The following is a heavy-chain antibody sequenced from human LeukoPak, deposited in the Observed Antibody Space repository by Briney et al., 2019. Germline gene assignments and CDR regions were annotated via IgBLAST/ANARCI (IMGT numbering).Heavy chain of an antibody. V-gene: IGHV3-48*02. Sequence: GGSLRLSCAASGFTFSTYAMSWVRQAPGKGLEWLSFISGSSRAIYYADSVKGRFIISRDNANNSLYLQMNSLRDEDTAVYYCARSGYGDGYNWFDPWGQGTLVTVSS. J-gene: IGHJ5*02. CDR1: GFTFSTYA. D-gene: IGHD4-17*01. CDR2: ISGSSRAI. CDR3: ARSGYGDGYNWFDP.